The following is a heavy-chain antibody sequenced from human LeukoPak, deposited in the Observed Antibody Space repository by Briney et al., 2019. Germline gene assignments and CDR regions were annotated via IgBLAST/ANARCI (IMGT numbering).Heavy chain of an antibody. CDR1: GGTFSSYA. D-gene: IGHD3-16*02. V-gene: IGHV1-69*13. CDR3: ARDRDDYVWGSYRYKGNWFDP. CDR2: IIPIFGTA. Sequence: GASVKVSCKASGGTFSSYAISWVRQAPGQGLEWMGGIIPIFGTANYAQKFQGRVTITADESTSTAYMELSSLRSEDTAVYYCARDRDDYVWGSYRYKGNWFDPWGQGTLVTVSS. J-gene: IGHJ5*02.